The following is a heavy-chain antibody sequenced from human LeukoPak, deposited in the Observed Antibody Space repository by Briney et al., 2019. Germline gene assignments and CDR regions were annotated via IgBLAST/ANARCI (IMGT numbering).Heavy chain of an antibody. CDR1: GFTFSSYS. CDR3: ARGAGVRGTLVDP. J-gene: IGHJ5*02. Sequence: GGSLRLSCAASGFTFSSYSMTWVRQAPGKGLEWVSSISSSSSYIYYADSVKGRFTISRDNAKNSLYLQMNSLRAEDTAVYYCARGAGVRGTLVDPWGQGTLVTVSS. CDR2: ISSSSSYI. D-gene: IGHD3-10*01. V-gene: IGHV3-21*01.